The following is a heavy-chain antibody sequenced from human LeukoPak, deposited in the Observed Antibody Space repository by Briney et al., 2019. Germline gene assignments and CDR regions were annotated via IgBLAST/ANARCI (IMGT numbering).Heavy chain of an antibody. D-gene: IGHD2-21*02. J-gene: IGHJ4*02. CDR1: GFTFSSYG. V-gene: IGHV3-30*18. CDR2: ISYDGSNK. CDR3: AKLLGGGDCYYCEAY. Sequence: GGSLRLSCAASGFTFSSYGMHWVRQAPGKGLEWVAVISYDGSNKYYADSVKGRSTISRDNSKNTLYLQMNSLRTEDTAVYYCAKLLGGGDCYYCEAYWGQGTLVTVSS.